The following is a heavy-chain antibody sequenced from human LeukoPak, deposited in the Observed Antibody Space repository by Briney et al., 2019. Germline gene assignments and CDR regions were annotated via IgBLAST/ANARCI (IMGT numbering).Heavy chain of an antibody. J-gene: IGHJ4*02. Sequence: SETLSLTCAVYGGSFSGYYWSWIRQPPEKGLEWIGEINHSGSTNYNPSLKSRVTISVDTSKNQFSLKLSSVTAADTAVYYCARTYYYGSGSYYYWGSFDYWGQGTLVTVSS. CDR2: INHSGST. CDR3: ARTYYYGSGSYYYWGSFDY. D-gene: IGHD3-10*01. CDR1: GGSFSGYY. V-gene: IGHV4-34*01.